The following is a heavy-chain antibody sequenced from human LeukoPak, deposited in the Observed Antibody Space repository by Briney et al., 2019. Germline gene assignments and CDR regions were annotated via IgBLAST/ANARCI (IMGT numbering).Heavy chain of an antibody. CDR1: GDSISNHY. D-gene: IGHD3-22*01. CDR3: ARDSYYYDSSGYYGAFDI. Sequence: PSETLSLTCTVSGDSISNHYWSWIRQPPGKGLVWIGYIFYSGNTHYNPSLKSRVTISVDTSKNQFSLKLSSVTAADTAVYYCARDSYYYDSSGYYGAFDIWGQGTMVTVSS. J-gene: IGHJ3*02. V-gene: IGHV4-59*11. CDR2: IFYSGNT.